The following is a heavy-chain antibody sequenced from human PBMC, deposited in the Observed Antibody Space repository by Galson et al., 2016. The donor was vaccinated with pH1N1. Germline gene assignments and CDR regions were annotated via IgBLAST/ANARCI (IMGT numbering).Heavy chain of an antibody. J-gene: IGHJ4*02. Sequence: SVKVSCKASGYTFTSHYINWVRQAPGQGLEWMGLINPGGGSTSYAPKFQCRVTMTRDTSTRTVHMELTGLRSEDTSLYFCERDGSGDYIGCDFWGQGTLVTVSS. CDR2: INPGGGST. D-gene: IGHD4-17*01. CDR1: GYTFTSHY. CDR3: ERDGSGDYIGCDF. V-gene: IGHV1-46*01.